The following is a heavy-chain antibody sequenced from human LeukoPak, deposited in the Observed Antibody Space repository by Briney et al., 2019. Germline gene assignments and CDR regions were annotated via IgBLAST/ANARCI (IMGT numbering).Heavy chain of an antibody. CDR3: ARRWLQWAYYFDY. CDR1: GGSISSYY. J-gene: IGHJ4*02. V-gene: IGHV4-34*01. CDR2: INHSGST. D-gene: IGHD5-12*01. Sequence: KPSETLSLTCTVSGGSISSYYWSWIRQPPGKGLEWIGEINHSGSTNYNPSLKSRVTISVDTSKNQFSLKLSSVTAADTAVYHCARRWLQWAYYFDYWGQGTLVTVSS.